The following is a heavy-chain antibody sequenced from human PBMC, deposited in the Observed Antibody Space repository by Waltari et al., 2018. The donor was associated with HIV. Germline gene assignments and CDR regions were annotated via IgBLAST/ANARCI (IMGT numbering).Heavy chain of an antibody. CDR3: AKDRQKIGYYDILTGYLDY. CDR2: ISYDVSNK. J-gene: IGHJ4*02. V-gene: IGHV3-30*18. CDR1: GFTLSSLG. Sequence: QVQLVESGGGVVPPRVSLRLFCAASGFTLSSLGPPWVPRAPGKGLEWVAVISYDVSNKYYADSGKGRFTISRDNSKNTLYLQMNSLRAEDTAVYYCAKDRQKIGYYDILTGYLDYWGQGTLVTVSS. D-gene: IGHD3-9*01.